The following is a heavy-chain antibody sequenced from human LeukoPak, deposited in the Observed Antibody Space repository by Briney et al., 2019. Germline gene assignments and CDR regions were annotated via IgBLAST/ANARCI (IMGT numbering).Heavy chain of an antibody. V-gene: IGHV4-59*12. CDR2: IYYSGST. Sequence: SETLSLTCTVSGGSISSYYWSWIRQPPGKGLEWIGYIYYSGSTNYNPSLKSRVTISVDTSKNQFSLKLSSVTAADTAVYYCARSWIPTVTTGFYYYYYYMDVWGKGTTVTVSS. D-gene: IGHD4-17*01. CDR3: ARSWIPTVTTGFYYYYYYMDV. CDR1: GGSISSYY. J-gene: IGHJ6*03.